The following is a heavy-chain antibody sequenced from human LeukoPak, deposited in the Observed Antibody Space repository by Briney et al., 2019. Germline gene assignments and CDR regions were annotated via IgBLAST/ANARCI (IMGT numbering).Heavy chain of an antibody. CDR3: ARGGATDFDY. CDR2: IYYSGST. J-gene: IGHJ4*02. V-gene: IGHV4-34*01. CDR1: GESFSGYY. Sequence: SETLSLTCAVYGESFSGYYWSWIRQPPGKGLEWIGSIYYSGSTYYNPSLKSRVTISVDTSKNQFSLKLSSVTAADTAVYYCARGGATDFDYWGQGTLVTVSS. D-gene: IGHD1-26*01.